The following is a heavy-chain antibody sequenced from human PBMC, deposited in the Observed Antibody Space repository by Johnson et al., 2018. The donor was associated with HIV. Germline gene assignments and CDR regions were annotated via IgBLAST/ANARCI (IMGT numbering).Heavy chain of an antibody. J-gene: IGHJ3*02. Sequence: QVQLVESGGGVVQPGGSLRLSCAASGFTFSSYAMHWVRQAPGKGLEWVAVISYDGSNKYYADSVKGRFTISRDNSKNTLYLQMNSLKTEDTAVYYCSNSHDAFDIWAQGTMVTVSS. CDR3: SNSHDAFDI. CDR2: ISYDGSNK. CDR1: GFTFSSYA. V-gene: IGHV3-30-3*02.